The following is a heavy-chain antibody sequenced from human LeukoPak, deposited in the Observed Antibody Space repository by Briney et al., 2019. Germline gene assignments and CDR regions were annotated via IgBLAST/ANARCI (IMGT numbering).Heavy chain of an antibody. V-gene: IGHV1-18*01. D-gene: IGHD3-10*01. CDR3: ARDMVYGSGCYSGYYFDY. Sequence: ASVKVSCKASGYTFTSYGISWVRQAPGQGLEWMGWISAYNGNTNYAQKLQGRVTMTTDTSTSTAYMELRSLRSDDTAVYYCARDMVYGSGCYSGYYFDYWGQGTLVTVSS. CDR2: ISAYNGNT. CDR1: GYTFTSYG. J-gene: IGHJ4*02.